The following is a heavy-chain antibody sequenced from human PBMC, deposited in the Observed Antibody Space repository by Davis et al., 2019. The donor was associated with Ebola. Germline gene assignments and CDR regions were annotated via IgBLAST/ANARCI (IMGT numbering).Heavy chain of an antibody. Sequence: PGGSLRLSCAASGFTFRSYWMSWVRQAPGKGLEWVAKIKEDGSEKLEVDSVKGRFTISRDNAKNLLYLQMNSLRAEDTAVYYCARGGGWAFDYWGQGTLVTVSS. D-gene: IGHD6-19*01. J-gene: IGHJ4*02. CDR2: IKEDGSEK. V-gene: IGHV3-7*01. CDR3: ARGGGWAFDY. CDR1: GFTFRSYW.